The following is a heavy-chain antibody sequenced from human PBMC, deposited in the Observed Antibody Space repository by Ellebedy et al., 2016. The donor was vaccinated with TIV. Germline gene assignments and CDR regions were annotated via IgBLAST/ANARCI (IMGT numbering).Heavy chain of an antibody. V-gene: IGHV1-2*02. D-gene: IGHD1-26*01. Sequence: ASVKVSCKASGYTFTSYYMHWVRQAPGQGLEWMGWINPNSGGTNYAQKFQGRVTMTRDTSISTAYMELSRLRSDDTAVYYCARGPNLELEELSGDYYGMDVWGQGTTVTVSS. CDR3: ARGPNLELEELSGDYYGMDV. CDR2: INPNSGGT. J-gene: IGHJ6*02. CDR1: GYTFTSYY.